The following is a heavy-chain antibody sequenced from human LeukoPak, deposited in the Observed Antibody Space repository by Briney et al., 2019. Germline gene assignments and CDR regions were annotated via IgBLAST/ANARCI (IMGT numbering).Heavy chain of an antibody. Sequence: GGSLRLSCAASGFTFTNFGMHWVRQAPGKGLEWVAVMSHDGSHEKYGDSVRGRFVVSRDNSKNSLYLEMSSLRPEDTAVYYCAKDSRYSSGWLFDYWGQGTLVTVSS. D-gene: IGHD6-19*01. CDR3: AKDSRYSSGWLFDY. V-gene: IGHV3-30*18. CDR2: MSHDGSHE. J-gene: IGHJ4*02. CDR1: GFTFTNFG.